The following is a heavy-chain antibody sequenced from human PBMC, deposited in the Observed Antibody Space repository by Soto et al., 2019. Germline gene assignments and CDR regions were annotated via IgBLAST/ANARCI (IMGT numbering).Heavy chain of an antibody. V-gene: IGHV3-23*01. CDR2: ISGSGGST. CDR1: GFTFSSYA. CDR3: AKDLGGYDLEPWGDY. Sequence: EVQLLESGGGLVRPGGSLRLSCAASGFTFSSYAMSWVRQAPGKGLEWVSAISGSGGSTYYADSVKGRFTISRDNSKNTLYLQMNSLRAEDTAVYYCAKDLGGYDLEPWGDYWGQGTLVTVSS. J-gene: IGHJ4*02. D-gene: IGHD5-12*01.